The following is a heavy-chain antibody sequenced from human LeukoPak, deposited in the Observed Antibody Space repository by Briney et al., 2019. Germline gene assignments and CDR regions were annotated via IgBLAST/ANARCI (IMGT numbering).Heavy chain of an antibody. V-gene: IGHV3-74*01. CDR3: ARAGGSGWFDP. J-gene: IGHJ5*02. Sequence: GGSLRLSCAASGFTFRNYWMHWVRQAPGKGLVWVSRINIDGSTRYADSVEGRFTISRDNAKNTLYLQMNSLRAEDTAVYYCARAGGSGWFDPWGQGTLVTVCS. CDR1: GFTFRNYW. CDR2: INIDGST. D-gene: IGHD3-10*01.